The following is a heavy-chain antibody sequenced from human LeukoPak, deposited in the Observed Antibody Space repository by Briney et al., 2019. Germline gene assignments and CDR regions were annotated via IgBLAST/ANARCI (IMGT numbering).Heavy chain of an antibody. V-gene: IGHV3-48*03. Sequence: GGSLRLSCAASGFGFGQYEMNWVRQTPGKGLEWIAYISVRAGTIYYGDSAEGRFTISRDDAKNSLYLQMNGLRVEDTAIYYCAKDFPHYYEVPYCMDVWGQGTTVTV. CDR2: ISVRAGTI. D-gene: IGHD3-22*01. CDR1: GFGFGQYE. J-gene: IGHJ6*02. CDR3: AKDFPHYYEVPYCMDV.